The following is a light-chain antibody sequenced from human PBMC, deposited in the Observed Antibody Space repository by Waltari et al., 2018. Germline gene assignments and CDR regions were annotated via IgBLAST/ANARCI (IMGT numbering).Light chain of an antibody. CDR3: ATWDDNLTGVV. V-gene: IGLV1-44*01. CDR1: SSNIGNNP. J-gene: IGLJ2*01. Sequence: QSVLTQPPSASGTPGQRVTISCSGSSSNIGNNPINWYHQLPGTAPKLLIYSNNQRPPGVPDRCSGSKSDTSASLTISGLQSEDEADYYCATWDDNLTGVVFGGGTKLTV. CDR2: SNN.